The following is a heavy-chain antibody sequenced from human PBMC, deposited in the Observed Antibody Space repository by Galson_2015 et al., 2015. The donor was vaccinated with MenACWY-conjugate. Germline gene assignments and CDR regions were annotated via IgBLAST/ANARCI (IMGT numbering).Heavy chain of an antibody. D-gene: IGHD6-19*01. CDR1: GFTFSNSW. J-gene: IGHJ3*01. CDR2: IKHDGSGK. CDR3: ARAKEQWLSKTFDV. V-gene: IGHV3-7*01. Sequence: SLRLSCATSGFTFSNSWMGWVRQAPGKGLEWVANIKHDGSGKFYVDSVKGRFIISGDNAKNSLYLQMDSLRAEDTAVYFCARAKEQWLSKTFDVWGQGTLVTVSS.